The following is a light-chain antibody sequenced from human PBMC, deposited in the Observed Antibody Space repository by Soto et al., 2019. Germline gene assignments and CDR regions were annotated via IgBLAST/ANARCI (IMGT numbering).Light chain of an antibody. CDR1: ILGDKH. CDR2: QDS. CDR3: QAWDRSTGV. Sequence: SYELSQPPSVSVSPGQTASITCSGDILGDKHAWWYQQRPGQSPVLVIYQDSRRPSGIPERFSGSNSGNTATLTIGGTQAMDEADYYCQAWDRSTGVFGGGTKLTVL. J-gene: IGLJ2*01. V-gene: IGLV3-1*01.